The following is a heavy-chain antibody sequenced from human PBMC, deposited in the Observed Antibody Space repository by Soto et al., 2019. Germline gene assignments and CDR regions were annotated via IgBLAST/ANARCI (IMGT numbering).Heavy chain of an antibody. CDR2: IYYSGST. CDR1: GGSISSGGYY. CDR3: ASAMITFGGVIGPTGYYFDY. V-gene: IGHV4-31*03. Sequence: SETLSLTCTVSGGSISSGGYYWSWIRQHPGKGLEWIGYIYYSGSTYYNPSLKSRVTISVDTSKNQFSLKLSSVTAADTAVYYCASAMITFGGVIGPTGYYFDYWGQGTLVTVSS. J-gene: IGHJ4*02. D-gene: IGHD3-16*02.